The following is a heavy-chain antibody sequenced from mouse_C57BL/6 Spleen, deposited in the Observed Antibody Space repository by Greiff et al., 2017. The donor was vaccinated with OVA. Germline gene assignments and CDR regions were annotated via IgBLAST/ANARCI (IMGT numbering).Heavy chain of an antibody. CDR2: IYPGDGDT. J-gene: IGHJ2*01. CDR1: GYAFSSSW. D-gene: IGHD1-1*01. Sequence: VQLQESGPELVKPGASVKISCKASGYAFSSSWMNWVKQRPGKGLEWIGRIYPGDGDTNYNGKFKGKATLTADKSSSTAYMQLSSLTSEDSAVYFCAREGPLLRYFDYWGQGTTRTVSS. CDR3: AREGPLLRYFDY. V-gene: IGHV1-82*01.